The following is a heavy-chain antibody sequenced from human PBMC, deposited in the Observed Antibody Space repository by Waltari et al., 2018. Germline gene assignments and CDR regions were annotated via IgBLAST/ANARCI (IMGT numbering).Heavy chain of an antibody. V-gene: IGHV4-4*02. CDR2: VHRSGRT. D-gene: IGHD2-15*01. J-gene: IGHJ4*02. Sequence: QLQLQQSGPGLVQPSESLSLTCAVSGDPRGSRDFWSWVRQSPGKGLEWIGQVHRSGRTNYNPSLASRVTMSIDTSNNQCSLKVTSATAADTAIYYCARDRGRGLYLDSWGQGILVTVSP. CDR1: GDPRGSRDF. CDR3: ARDRGRGLYLDS.